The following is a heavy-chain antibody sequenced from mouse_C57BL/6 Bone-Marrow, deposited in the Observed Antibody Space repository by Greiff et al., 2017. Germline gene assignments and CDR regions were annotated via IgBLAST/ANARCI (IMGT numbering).Heavy chain of an antibody. D-gene: IGHD2-1*01. CDR2: IDPENGDT. Sequence: VQLQQSGAELVRPGASVKLSCTASGFNIKDDYMHWVKQRPEQGLEWIGWIDPENGDTEYASKFQGKATITADPSSNTAYLQLSSLTSEDTAVYYCTAYGNSWFAYWGQGTLVTVSA. CDR3: TAYGNSWFAY. V-gene: IGHV14-4*01. J-gene: IGHJ3*01. CDR1: GFNIKDDY.